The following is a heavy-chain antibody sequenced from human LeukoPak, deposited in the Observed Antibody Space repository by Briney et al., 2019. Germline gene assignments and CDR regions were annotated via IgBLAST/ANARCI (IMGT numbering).Heavy chain of an antibody. CDR3: AINGGGDSGYGNFDY. J-gene: IGHJ4*02. Sequence: GRSLRLSCAVSGFTFDDYAMHWVRHVPGKGLEWVSGINWNSDSIGYADSVKGRFTTSRDNAKNSLYLQMNSLRAEDTTFYYCAINGGGDSGYGNFDYWGQGTLVTVSS. D-gene: IGHD5-12*01. CDR1: GFTFDDYA. V-gene: IGHV3-9*01. CDR2: INWNSDSI.